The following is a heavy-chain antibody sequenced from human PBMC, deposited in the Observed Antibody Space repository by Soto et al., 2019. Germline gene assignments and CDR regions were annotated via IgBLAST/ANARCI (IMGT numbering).Heavy chain of an antibody. Sequence: SETLSLTCAVYGGSFSGYYWSWIRQPPGKGLEWIGEINHSGSTNYNPSLKSRVTISVDTSKNQFSLKLSSVTAADTAVYYCETRKQLVFQGMDVWGQGTTVTVSS. V-gene: IGHV4-34*01. D-gene: IGHD6-13*01. CDR2: INHSGST. CDR1: GGSFSGYY. CDR3: ETRKQLVFQGMDV. J-gene: IGHJ6*02.